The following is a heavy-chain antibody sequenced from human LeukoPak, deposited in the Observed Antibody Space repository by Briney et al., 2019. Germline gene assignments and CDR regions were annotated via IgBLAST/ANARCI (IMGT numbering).Heavy chain of an antibody. CDR1: GGSISSSSYY. D-gene: IGHD3-3*01. CDR2: IYYSGST. CDR3: ARGITIFGVVNSPFDY. Sequence: PSETLSLTCTVSGGSISSSSYYWGWIRQPPGKGLEWIGSIYYSGSTYYNPSLKSRVTISVDTSKNQFSLKLSSVTAADTAVYYCARGITIFGVVNSPFDYWGQGTLVTVSS. V-gene: IGHV4-39*07. J-gene: IGHJ4*02.